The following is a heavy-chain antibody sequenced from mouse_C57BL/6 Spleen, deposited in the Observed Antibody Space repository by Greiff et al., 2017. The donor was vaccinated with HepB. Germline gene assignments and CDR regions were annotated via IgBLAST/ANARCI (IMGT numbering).Heavy chain of an antibody. CDR3: TYSNYAAMDY. J-gene: IGHJ4*01. V-gene: IGHV1-15*01. CDR1: GYTFTDYE. Sequence: VQLQQSGAELVRPGASVTLSCKASGYTFTDYEMHWVKQTPVHGLEWIGAIDPETGGTAYNQKFKGKAILTADKSSSTAYMELRSLTSEDSAVYYCTYSNYAAMDYWGQGTSVTVSS. CDR2: IDPETGGT. D-gene: IGHD2-5*01.